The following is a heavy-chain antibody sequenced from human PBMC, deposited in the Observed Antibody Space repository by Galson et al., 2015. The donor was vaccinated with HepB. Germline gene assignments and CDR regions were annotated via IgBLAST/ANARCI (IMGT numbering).Heavy chain of an antibody. J-gene: IGHJ5*02. CDR1: EVSLPTGAGG. CDR3: AHRTPRDWFDP. D-gene: IGHD2-15*01. CDR2: VYWNDNK. Sequence: PALAKPTQIRTLTCTFSEVSLPTGAGGVGWIRQPPGKALEWLALVYWNDNKRYNPYLDSSITITKDTSKNQVVLPMSNIDPVDTATYYCAHRTPRDWFDPWGQGTLVTVSS. V-gene: IGHV2-5*01.